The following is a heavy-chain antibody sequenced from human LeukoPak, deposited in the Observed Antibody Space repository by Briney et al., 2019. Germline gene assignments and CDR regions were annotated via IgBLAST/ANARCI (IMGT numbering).Heavy chain of an antibody. CDR3: AKVRDTRDWYKDAFDI. V-gene: IGHV3-23*01. D-gene: IGHD6-19*01. Sequence: PGGSLRLSCAASGFTFTSYAMSWVRQAPGKGLEWVSAIIGTGGSTYYAASVKGRFTVSRDNSKNTLYLQMSSLRAEDTAMYYCAKVRDTRDWYKDAFDIWGQGTRVTVSS. CDR1: GFTFTSYA. J-gene: IGHJ3*02. CDR2: IIGTGGST.